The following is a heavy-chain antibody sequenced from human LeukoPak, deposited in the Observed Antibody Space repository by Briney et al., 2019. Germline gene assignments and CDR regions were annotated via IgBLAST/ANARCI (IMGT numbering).Heavy chain of an antibody. V-gene: IGHV4-59*08. J-gene: IGHJ5*02. CDR3: ARQMYSYETDP. Sequence: SETLSLTCTVSGGSISSYYWSWIRQPPGKGLECIGYIYHSGITSYNPSLKSRVTISLDTSKNQFSLKLSSVTAADTAVYYCARQMYSYETDPWGQGTLVTVSS. D-gene: IGHD3-22*01. CDR1: GGSISSYY. CDR2: IYHSGIT.